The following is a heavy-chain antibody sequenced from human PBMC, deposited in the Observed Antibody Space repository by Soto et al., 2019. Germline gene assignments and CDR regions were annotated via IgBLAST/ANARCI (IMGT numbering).Heavy chain of an antibody. CDR3: ARHGGITIFGVVIPNWFDP. J-gene: IGHJ5*02. CDR2: IYYSGST. CDR1: GGSISSSSYY. Sequence: SETLSLTGTVSGGSISSSSYYWGWMRQRPGQGLEWIGSIYYSGSTYYNPSLKSRVTISVDTSKNQFSLKLSSVTAADTAVYYCARHGGITIFGVVIPNWFDPWGQGTLVTVSS. V-gene: IGHV4-39*01. D-gene: IGHD3-3*01.